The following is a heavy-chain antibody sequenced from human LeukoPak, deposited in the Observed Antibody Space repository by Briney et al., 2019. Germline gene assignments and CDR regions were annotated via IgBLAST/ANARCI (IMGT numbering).Heavy chain of an antibody. CDR1: GDSISGYH. CDR3: AREYYGSSGYYNDY. V-gene: IGHV4-59*01. D-gene: IGHD3-22*01. CDR2: ISYSGGP. Sequence: PSETLSLTCTVSGDSISGYHWSWIRQPPGKGLEWIGYISYSGGPNYNPSHKSRVTISVDTSKNQFSLKLTSVTAADTAVYYCAREYYGSSGYYNDYWGQGALVTVSS. J-gene: IGHJ4*02.